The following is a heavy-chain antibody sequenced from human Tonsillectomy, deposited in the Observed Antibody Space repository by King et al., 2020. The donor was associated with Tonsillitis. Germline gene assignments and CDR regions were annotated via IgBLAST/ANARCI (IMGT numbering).Heavy chain of an antibody. CDR2: ISSSSSYI. D-gene: IGHD5-12*01. CDR3: AREAGYYFGYSWFDP. CDR1: GFTFSSYS. J-gene: IGHJ5*02. V-gene: IGHV3-21*01. Sequence: VQLVESGGGLVKPGGSLRLSCAASGFTFSSYSMNWVRQAPGKGLEWVSSISSSSSYIYYADSVKGRFTISRDNAKNSLYLQMNSLRAEDTAVYYCAREAGYYFGYSWFDPWGLGTLVTVSS.